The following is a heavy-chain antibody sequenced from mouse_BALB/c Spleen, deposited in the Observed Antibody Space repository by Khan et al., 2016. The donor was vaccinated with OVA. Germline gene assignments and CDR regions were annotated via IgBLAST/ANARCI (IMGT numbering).Heavy chain of an antibody. V-gene: IGHV1-7*01. CDR1: GYTFSTYW. CDR3: TRYRIDY. Sequence: QVQLKESGAALAKPGASVKMSCKASGYTFSTYWMHWVKQRPGQGLEWIGYINPTSGYTDYNDKFKDKSTLSADKSSSTAYMQLSSLTSEDSAGYYCTRYRIDYWGQGTTLTVSS. J-gene: IGHJ2*01. CDR2: INPTSGYT. D-gene: IGHD2-12*01.